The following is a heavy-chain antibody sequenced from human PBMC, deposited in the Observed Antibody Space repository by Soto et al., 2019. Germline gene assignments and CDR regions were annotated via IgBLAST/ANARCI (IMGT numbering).Heavy chain of an antibody. Sequence: SQTLSLTCAISGDSVSSNSAAWNWIRQSPSRGLEWLGRTYYRSKWYNDYAVSVKSRITINPDTSKNQFSLTLSSVTAADTAVYYCARGDGFWSGYSYLNDWGQGTPVTVS. CDR3: ARGDGFWSGYSYLND. J-gene: IGHJ4*02. CDR2: TYYRSKWYN. D-gene: IGHD3-3*01. CDR1: GDSVSSNSAA. V-gene: IGHV6-1*01.